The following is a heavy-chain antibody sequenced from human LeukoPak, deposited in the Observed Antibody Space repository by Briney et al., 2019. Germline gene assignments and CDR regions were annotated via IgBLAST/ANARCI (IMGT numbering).Heavy chain of an antibody. CDR2: INHSGST. CDR3: ATASSSWYNWFDP. D-gene: IGHD6-13*01. J-gene: IGHJ5*02. V-gene: IGHV4-34*01. Sequence: SETLSLTCAVYGGSFSGYYWSWIRQPPGKGLEWIGEINHSGSTNYNPSLKGRVTISVDTSKNQFSLKLSSVTAADTAVYYCATASSSWYNWFDPWGQGTLVTVSS. CDR1: GGSFSGYY.